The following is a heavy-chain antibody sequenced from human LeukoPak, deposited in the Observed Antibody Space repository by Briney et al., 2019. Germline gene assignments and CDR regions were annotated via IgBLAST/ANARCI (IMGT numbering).Heavy chain of an antibody. CDR3: ARLSASYYGTFDY. J-gene: IGHJ4*02. V-gene: IGHV4-39*01. D-gene: IGHD1-26*01. Sequence: SETLSLTCTVSGGSISSSSYYWGWIRQPPGEGPEWLGTIFYTGTTYDNPSLKSRVTMSVDTSKNQLSLKLNSVTAADTAVYYCARLSASYYGTFDYWGQGTLVTVSS. CDR1: GGSISSSSYY. CDR2: IFYTGTT.